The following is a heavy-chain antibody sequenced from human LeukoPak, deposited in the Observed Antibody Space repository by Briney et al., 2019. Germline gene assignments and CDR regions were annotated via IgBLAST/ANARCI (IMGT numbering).Heavy chain of an antibody. Sequence: SVKVSCKASGGTFSSYAISWVRQAPGQGLEWMGRIIPILGTANYAQKFQGRVTITADESTSTAYMELSSLRSEDTAVYYCAREIVATIGRDAFDIWGQGTMVTVSS. V-gene: IGHV1-69*11. D-gene: IGHD5-12*01. J-gene: IGHJ3*02. CDR2: IIPILGTA. CDR3: AREIVATIGRDAFDI. CDR1: GGTFSSYA.